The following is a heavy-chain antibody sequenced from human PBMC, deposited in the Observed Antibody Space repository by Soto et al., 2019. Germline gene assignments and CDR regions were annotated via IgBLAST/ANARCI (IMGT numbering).Heavy chain of an antibody. CDR3: ARDPVAGTYVDY. D-gene: IGHD6-19*01. Sequence: QVQMVQSGAEVKKPGASVKVSCKASGYTFTTYGISWVRQAPGQGLEWMGWINGYNGNTNYAQKLQGRVTMSTDTSTSTAYMELRSLRSDDTAVYYCARDPVAGTYVDYWGQGTLVTVSS. V-gene: IGHV1-18*01. CDR2: INGYNGNT. J-gene: IGHJ4*02. CDR1: GYTFTTYG.